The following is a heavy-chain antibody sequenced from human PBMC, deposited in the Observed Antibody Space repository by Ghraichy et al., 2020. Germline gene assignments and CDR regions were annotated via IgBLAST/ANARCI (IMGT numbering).Heavy chain of an antibody. CDR3: ARAPTLITIFGVAPYYFDY. V-gene: IGHV3-7*01. CDR2: INQDESEK. CDR1: GFTFSTYW. D-gene: IGHD3-3*01. J-gene: IGHJ4*02. Sequence: GGSLRLSCAASGFTFSTYWMSWVRQAPGKGLEWVANINQDESEKYSVDSVKGRFTISRDNAQNSLYLQMNSLRAEDTAVYYCARAPTLITIFGVAPYYFDYWGQGTLVTVSS.